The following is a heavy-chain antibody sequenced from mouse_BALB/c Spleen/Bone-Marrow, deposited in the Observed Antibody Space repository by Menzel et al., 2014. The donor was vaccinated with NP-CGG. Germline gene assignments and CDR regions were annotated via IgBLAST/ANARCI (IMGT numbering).Heavy chain of an antibody. V-gene: IGHV1-14*01. J-gene: IGHJ4*01. CDR2: IIPSNGVT. Sequence: VQLQQSGPELVKPGASVKMSCKASGYTFTSYVMHWVKQKPGQGLEWIGYIIPSNGVTKYNEKFKGKATLTSDKSSSTAYMELSSLTSEDSAVYYCARKRGGAMDYWGPGTSVTVSS. CDR3: ARKRGGAMDY. CDR1: GYTFTSYV.